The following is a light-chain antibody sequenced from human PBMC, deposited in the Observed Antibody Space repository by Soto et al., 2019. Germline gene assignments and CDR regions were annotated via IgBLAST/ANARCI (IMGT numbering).Light chain of an antibody. CDR1: QSVSSIN. V-gene: IGKV3-20*01. CDR2: GAS. Sequence: EIVLTQSPGTLSLSPGERATLSCRASQSVSSINLAWYQQKPGQAPRLLIYGASSRATGIPDRFSGSVSGTDFTITISRLEPEDVAVYYCQQYGSSPFTFGPGTKVDIK. CDR3: QQYGSSPFT. J-gene: IGKJ3*01.